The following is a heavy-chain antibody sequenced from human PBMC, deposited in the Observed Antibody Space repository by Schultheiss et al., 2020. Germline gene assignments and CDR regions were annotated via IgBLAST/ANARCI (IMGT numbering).Heavy chain of an antibody. CDR3: ARVGVGAAFDY. J-gene: IGHJ4*02. Sequence: SETLSLTCAVSGGSISSGGYSWSWIRQPSGKGLEWIGYIYHSGSTYYNPSLKSRVTMSVDTSKNQFSLKLSSVTAADTAVYYCARVGVGAAFDYWGQGTLVTVSS. D-gene: IGHD1-26*01. V-gene: IGHV4-30-2*01. CDR1: GGSISSGGYS. CDR2: IYHSGST.